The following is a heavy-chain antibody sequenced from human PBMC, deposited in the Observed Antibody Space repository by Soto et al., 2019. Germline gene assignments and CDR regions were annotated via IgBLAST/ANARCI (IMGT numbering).Heavy chain of an antibody. J-gene: IGHJ4*02. CDR1: GGTFSSYA. D-gene: IGHD5-12*01. CDR3: GSGDSGYEFDY. CDR2: IIPIFGTA. Sequence: QVQLVQSGAEVKKPGSSVKVPCKASGGTFSSYAISWVRQAPGQGLEWMGGIIPIFGTANYAQKVQGRVTITADESTSTAYMELSRLGSEDTAVYYCGSGDSGYEFDYWGQGTLVTVSS. V-gene: IGHV1-69*12.